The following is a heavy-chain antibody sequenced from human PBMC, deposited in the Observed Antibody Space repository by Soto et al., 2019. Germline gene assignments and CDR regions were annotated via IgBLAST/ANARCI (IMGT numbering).Heavy chain of an antibody. D-gene: IGHD1-26*01. CDR1: GNSFPSYW. V-gene: IGHV5-51*01. Sequence: PXESLKVSCKSSGNSFPSYWIALVLKMPGKGLEWMGIIYPGDSDTRYSPSLQGQVTISADKSISTAYLQWRSLKASDTAMYYCATLKHELSYYYGMDVRGQGTTVTV. J-gene: IGHJ6*02. CDR3: ATLKHELSYYYGMDV. CDR2: IYPGDSDT.